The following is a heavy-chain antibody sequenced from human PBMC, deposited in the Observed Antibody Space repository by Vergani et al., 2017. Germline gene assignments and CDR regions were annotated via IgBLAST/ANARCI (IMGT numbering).Heavy chain of an antibody. Sequence: QVQLVQSGSELKKPGASVKVSCEASGYTFTDYAMTWVRQAPGQGLEWMGWINPNSGGTNYAQKFQGRVTMTRDTSISTAYMELSRLRSDDTAVYYCARESSHMVRGVLYYYGMDVWGQGTTVTVSS. CDR3: ARESSHMVRGVLYYYGMDV. CDR1: GYTFTDYA. V-gene: IGHV1-2*02. J-gene: IGHJ6*02. CDR2: INPNSGGT. D-gene: IGHD3-10*01.